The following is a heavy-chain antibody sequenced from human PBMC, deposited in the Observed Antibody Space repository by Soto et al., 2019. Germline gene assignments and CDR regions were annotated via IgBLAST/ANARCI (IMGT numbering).Heavy chain of an antibody. CDR2: IYYSGST. J-gene: IGHJ3*02. V-gene: IGHV4-39*01. Sequence: PSETLSLTCTVSGGSISSSSYYWGWIRQPPGKGLEWIGSIYYSGSTYYNPSLKSRVTISVDTSKNQFSLKLSSVTAADTAVYYCARRHSSGWYDAFDIWGQGTMVTVSS. CDR1: GGSISSSSYY. CDR3: ARRHSSGWYDAFDI. D-gene: IGHD6-19*01.